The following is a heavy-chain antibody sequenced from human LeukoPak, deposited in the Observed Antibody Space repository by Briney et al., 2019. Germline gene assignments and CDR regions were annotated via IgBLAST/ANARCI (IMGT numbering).Heavy chain of an antibody. Sequence: PGGSLRLSCAASGFTFSGYGMHWVRQAPGKGLEWVAFVRYDSSNKYYADSVKGRFTVSRDNSKNMLYLQMNSLRAEDTAVYYCAKDTTAAYGFDYWGQGTLVTVSS. V-gene: IGHV3-30*02. CDR1: GFTFSGYG. CDR3: AKDTTAAYGFDY. J-gene: IGHJ4*02. CDR2: VRYDSSNK. D-gene: IGHD6-13*01.